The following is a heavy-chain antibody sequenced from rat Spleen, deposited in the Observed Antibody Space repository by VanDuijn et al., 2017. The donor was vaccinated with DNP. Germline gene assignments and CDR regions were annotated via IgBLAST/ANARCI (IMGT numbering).Heavy chain of an antibody. D-gene: IGHD1-11*01. Sequence: EVQLVESGGDLVQPGRSMKLSCVASGFTFSDYYMAWVRQAPTKGLEWVASISYEGSSTYYGDSVKGRFTISRDNAKSTLYLQMNSLRSEDTATYYCARHGGRVMDAWGQGASVTVSS. V-gene: IGHV5-22*01. CDR3: ARHGGRVMDA. CDR2: ISYEGSST. J-gene: IGHJ4*01. CDR1: GFTFSDYY.